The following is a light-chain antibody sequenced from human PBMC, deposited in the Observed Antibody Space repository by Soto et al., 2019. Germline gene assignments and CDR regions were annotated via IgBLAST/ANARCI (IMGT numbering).Light chain of an antibody. V-gene: IGKV3-15*01. CDR2: GAS. CDR1: QSVSSN. Sequence: EIVMTPSPVTMSVSPGERATLSCRASQSVSSNLAWYQQKPGQAPRLLIYGASTRATGIPARFSGSGSGTEFTLTISRLEPEDFAVYYCQQYDSSQWTFGQGTKVDIK. J-gene: IGKJ1*01. CDR3: QQYDSSQWT.